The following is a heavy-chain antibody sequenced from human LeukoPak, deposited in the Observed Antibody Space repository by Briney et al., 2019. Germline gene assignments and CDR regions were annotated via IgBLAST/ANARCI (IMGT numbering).Heavy chain of an antibody. CDR3: ARAPLDITGTTDAFDI. V-gene: IGHV1-2*02. CDR2: INPNSGGT. CDR1: GYTFTGYY. J-gene: IGHJ3*02. Sequence: ASVKVSCKASGYTFTGYYMHWVRQAPGQGLEWMGWINPNSGGTNYAQKFQGRVTMTRDTSISTAYMELSRLRSDDTAVYYCARAPLDITGTTDAFDIWGQRTMVTVSS. D-gene: IGHD1-14*01.